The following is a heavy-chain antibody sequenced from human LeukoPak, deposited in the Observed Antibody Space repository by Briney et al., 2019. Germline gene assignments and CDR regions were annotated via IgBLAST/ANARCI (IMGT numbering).Heavy chain of an antibody. Sequence: WASVKVSCEASGYTFTSYDINWVRQATGQGLEWMGWMNPNSGNTGYAQKFQGRVTMTRNASISTAYMELSSLRSEDTAVYYCAREQLVPRYYYYGMDVWGQGTTVTVSS. CDR3: AREQLVPRYYYYGMDV. CDR1: GYTFTSYD. V-gene: IGHV1-8*01. CDR2: MNPNSGNT. J-gene: IGHJ6*02. D-gene: IGHD6-13*01.